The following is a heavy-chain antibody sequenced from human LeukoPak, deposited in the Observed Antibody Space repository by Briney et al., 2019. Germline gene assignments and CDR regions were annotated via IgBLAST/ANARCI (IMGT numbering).Heavy chain of an antibody. Sequence: SETLSLTCAVYGGSFSGYYWSWIRQPPGKGLEWIGEINHSGSTNYNSSLKSRVTISVDTSKNQFSLKLSSVTAADTAVYYCASDSPLRSTVDYWGQGTLVTVSS. J-gene: IGHJ4*02. CDR1: GGSFSGYY. CDR2: INHSGST. V-gene: IGHV4-34*01. CDR3: ASDSPLRSTVDY. D-gene: IGHD3-16*01.